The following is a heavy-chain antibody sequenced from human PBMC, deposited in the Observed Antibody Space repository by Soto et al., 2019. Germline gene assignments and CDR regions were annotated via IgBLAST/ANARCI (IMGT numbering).Heavy chain of an antibody. V-gene: IGHV1-69*01. CDR3: ARNQLLQGDYYSAMDV. J-gene: IGHJ6*02. CDR1: GGTLSTYA. D-gene: IGHD2-2*01. CDR2: IIPILHST. Sequence: QVQLVQSGAEVKKPGSSVKVSCKASGGTLSTYAISWVRQAPGQGLEWMGGIIPILHSTNIAQSFQGRVTVTADESTGTVYMELSSLRFEDTAVYYCARNQLLQGDYYSAMDVWGQGTTVTVSS.